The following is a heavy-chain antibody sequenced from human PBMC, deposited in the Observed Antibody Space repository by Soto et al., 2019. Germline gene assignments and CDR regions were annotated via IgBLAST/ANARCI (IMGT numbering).Heavy chain of an antibody. V-gene: IGHV4-34*01. Sequence: XXTLSLTCAVYSGSFSGYSWTWIRQPPGTGLEWIAXINHTXSPNYNQSPKXXVTISVDXXKNQSSLKLPSVTPADTAVYYCARDKINGLFDYWGQGTLVTVSS. CDR3: ARDKINGLFDY. J-gene: IGHJ4*02. CDR1: SGSFSGYS. CDR2: INHTXSP. D-gene: IGHD2-8*01.